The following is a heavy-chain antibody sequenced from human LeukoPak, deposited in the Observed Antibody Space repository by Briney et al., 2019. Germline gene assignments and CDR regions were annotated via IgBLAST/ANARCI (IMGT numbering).Heavy chain of an antibody. CDR2: INPNSGGT. J-gene: IGHJ5*02. D-gene: IGHD4-17*01. CDR1: GYTFTGYY. CDR3: ARHMTTANNWFDP. Sequence: GASVHVSCKASGYTFTGYYMHWVRQAPAQGLAWMGWINPNSGGTNYEQKFQGRVIMTRDTSISTAYMELSRLRADDTAVYYCARHMTTANNWFDPWGQGTLVTVSS. V-gene: IGHV1-2*02.